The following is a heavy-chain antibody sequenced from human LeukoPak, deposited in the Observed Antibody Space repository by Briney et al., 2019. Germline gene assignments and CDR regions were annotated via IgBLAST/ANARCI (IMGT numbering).Heavy chain of an antibody. Sequence: GGSLRLSCAASGFTFSSYWMNWVRQAPGKGLGWVANIKEDGSEKYYVDSVKGRFTISRDNANNSLDLQMNSLRAEDTAVYYCAREARYNWNSDYWGQGTLVTVSS. D-gene: IGHD1/OR15-1a*01. V-gene: IGHV3-7*01. CDR1: GFTFSSYW. CDR2: IKEDGSEK. J-gene: IGHJ4*02. CDR3: AREARYNWNSDY.